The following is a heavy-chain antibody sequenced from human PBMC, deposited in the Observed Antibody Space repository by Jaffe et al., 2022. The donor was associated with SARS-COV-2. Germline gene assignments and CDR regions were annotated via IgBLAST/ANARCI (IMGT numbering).Heavy chain of an antibody. J-gene: IGHJ4*02. Sequence: EVQLVQSGAEVKKPGESLRISCKASGYSFTKYWIGWVRQMPGKGLEWMGDIYPGDSNTRYRPSLQGQVTISADKSISTAYLQWSSLKASDSAVYYCATVNWNPDGDYWGQGTVVTVSS. D-gene: IGHD1-20*01. V-gene: IGHV5-51*01. CDR3: ATVNWNPDGDY. CDR1: GYSFTKYW. CDR2: IYPGDSNT.